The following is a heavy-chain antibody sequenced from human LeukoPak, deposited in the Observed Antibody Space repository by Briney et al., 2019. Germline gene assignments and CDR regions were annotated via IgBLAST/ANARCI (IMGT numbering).Heavy chain of an antibody. J-gene: IGHJ6*03. V-gene: IGHV7-4-1*02. CDR3: ARMVYRRYYYYMDV. Sequence: GASVKVSCKASGYTFTSYAMNWVRQAPGQGLEWMGWVNTNTGNPTYAQGFTGRFVFSLDTSVSTAYLQISSLKAEDTAVYYCARMVYRRYYYYMDVWGKGTTVTVSS. CDR1: GYTFTSYA. D-gene: IGHD2-8*01. CDR2: VNTNTGNP.